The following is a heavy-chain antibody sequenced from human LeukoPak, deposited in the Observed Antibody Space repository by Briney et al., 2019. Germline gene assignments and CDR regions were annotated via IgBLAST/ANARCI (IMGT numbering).Heavy chain of an antibody. V-gene: IGHV3-15*01. CDR2: IKSKTDGGTT. J-gene: IGHJ4*02. Sequence: GGSLRLSCAASGFTFTNAYMNWVRQAPGKGLEWVGRIKSKTDGGTTNYAAPVKGRFTISRDDSKNTLFLQMDSLNTEDTAIYYCTDYDSWGQGTLVTVSS. CDR3: TDYDS. CDR1: GFTFTNAY.